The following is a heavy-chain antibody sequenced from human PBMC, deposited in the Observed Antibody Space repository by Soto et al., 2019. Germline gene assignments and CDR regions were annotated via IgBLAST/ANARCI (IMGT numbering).Heavy chain of an antibody. J-gene: IGHJ5*02. V-gene: IGHV4-39*02. CDR2: IYYTGSTS. CDR1: GGSISSTIHY. D-gene: IGHD3-10*01. Sequence: PSETLSLTCTVSGGSISSTIHYWGWIRQPPGKGLEWVGSIYYTGSTSYYNPSLMGRVTISVDTSKNRFSLKLSSVTAADTAVYYCAREAMVRGAITWFDPWGQGSLVTVS. CDR3: AREAMVRGAITWFDP.